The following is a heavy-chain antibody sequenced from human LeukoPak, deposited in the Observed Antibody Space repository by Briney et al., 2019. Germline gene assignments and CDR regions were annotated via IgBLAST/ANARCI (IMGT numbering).Heavy chain of an antibody. Sequence: SQTLLLTCAISGDSLSSNSVAWNWIRQSPSRGLEWLGRTYYRSKWYNDYAVSVKSRIIIYPDTSKNQFSLQLNSVTPEDTAVYYCARGIGPNFDYWGQGTLVTVSS. J-gene: IGHJ4*02. V-gene: IGHV6-1*01. D-gene: IGHD1-26*01. CDR1: GDSLSSNSVA. CDR3: ARGIGPNFDY. CDR2: TYYRSKWYN.